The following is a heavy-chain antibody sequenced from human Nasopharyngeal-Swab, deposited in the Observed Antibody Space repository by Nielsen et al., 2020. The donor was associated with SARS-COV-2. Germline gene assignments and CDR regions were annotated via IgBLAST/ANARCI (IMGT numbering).Heavy chain of an antibody. CDR2: ISAYNGNT. V-gene: IGHV1-18*04. CDR1: GYTFTSYG. J-gene: IGHJ4*02. Sequence: ASVKVSCKASGYTFTSYGISWVRQAPGQGLEWMGWISAYNGNTNYAQKLQGRVTMIRDTSTSIVYMELSSLTSEDTAVYYCARSPYSSGWYYFDYWGQGTLVTVSS. D-gene: IGHD6-19*01. CDR3: ARSPYSSGWYYFDY.